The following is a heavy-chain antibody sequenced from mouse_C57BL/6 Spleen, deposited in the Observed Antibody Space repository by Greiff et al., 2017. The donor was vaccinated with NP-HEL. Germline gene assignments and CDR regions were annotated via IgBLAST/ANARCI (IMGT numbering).Heavy chain of an antibody. CDR2: IYPGDGDT. V-gene: IGHV1-82*01. J-gene: IGHJ3*01. CDR1: GYAFSSSW. CDR3: AREAWFAY. Sequence: QVQLQQSGPELVKPGASVKISCKASGYAFSSSWMNWVKQRPGKGLEWIGRIYPGDGDTNYNGKFKGKATLTADKSSSTAYMQLSSLTSEYSAVYYCAREAWFAYWGQGTLVTVSA.